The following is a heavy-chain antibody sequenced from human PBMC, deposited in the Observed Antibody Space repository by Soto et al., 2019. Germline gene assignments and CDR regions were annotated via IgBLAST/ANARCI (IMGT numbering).Heavy chain of an antibody. CDR1: GGSISSYY. D-gene: IGHD3-22*01. J-gene: IGHJ5*02. CDR2: IYYSGST. Sequence: SETLSLTCTVSGGSISSYYWSWIRQPPGKGLEWIGYIYYSGSTNYNPSLKSRVTISVDTSKNQFSLKLSSVTAADTAVYYCARDTNYDSSGYQYNWFDPWGQGTLVTVSS. V-gene: IGHV4-59*01. CDR3: ARDTNYDSSGYQYNWFDP.